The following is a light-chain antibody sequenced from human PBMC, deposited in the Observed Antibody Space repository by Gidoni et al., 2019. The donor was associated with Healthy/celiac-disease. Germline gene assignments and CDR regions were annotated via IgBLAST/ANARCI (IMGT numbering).Light chain of an antibody. CDR2: AAS. Sequence: DIQMTQAPSDLSAYVGDRVTITCRASQSISCYLQWYQHQPGKAPKLLIYAASSLLSGVPSRFSGSGSWSDFTLTNICLQPEYFATYYCQQSYSTPRTFGQGTKVEIK. V-gene: IGKV1-39*01. CDR1: QSISCY. J-gene: IGKJ1*01. CDR3: QQSYSTPRT.